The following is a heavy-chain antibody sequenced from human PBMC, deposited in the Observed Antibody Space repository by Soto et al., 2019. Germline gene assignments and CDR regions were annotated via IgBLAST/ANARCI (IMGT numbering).Heavy chain of an antibody. D-gene: IGHD6-13*01. Sequence: SETLSLTCTVSGGSISSSSYYWGWIRQPPGKGLEWIGSIYYSGSTYYNPSLKSRVTISVDTSKNQFSLKLSSVTAADTAVYYCARHYKQQQETNWFDPWGQGTRVTVSS. CDR2: IYYSGST. CDR1: GGSISSSSYY. J-gene: IGHJ5*02. V-gene: IGHV4-39*01. CDR3: ARHYKQQQETNWFDP.